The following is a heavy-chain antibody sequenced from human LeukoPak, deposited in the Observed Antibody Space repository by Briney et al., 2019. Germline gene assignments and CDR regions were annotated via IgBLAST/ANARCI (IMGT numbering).Heavy chain of an antibody. D-gene: IGHD6-13*01. CDR2: IYNSGST. Sequence: PSETLSLTCTVSGGSSTTYYWSWIRQPAGKGLEWIGRIYNSGSTNYSPSLKSRVTISVDKSKNQFSLKLSSVTAADMAVYYCASGYSSTWQSYYMDVWGKGTTVTVSS. CDR3: ASGYSSTWQSYYMDV. J-gene: IGHJ6*03. V-gene: IGHV4-4*07. CDR1: GGSSTTYY.